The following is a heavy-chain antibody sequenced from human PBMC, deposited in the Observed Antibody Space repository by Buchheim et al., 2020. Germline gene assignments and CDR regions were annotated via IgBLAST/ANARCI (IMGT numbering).Heavy chain of an antibody. CDR3: ARDPVYYDSYPHWYFDL. CDR2: IYYSGST. J-gene: IGHJ2*01. D-gene: IGHD3-22*01. CDR1: GGSISSYY. V-gene: IGHV4-59*01. Sequence: QVQLQESGPGLVKPSETLSLTCTVSGGSISSYYWSWIRQPPGKGLEWIGYIYYSGSTNYNPSLKSRVTISVDTSKNQFSLKLSSVTAADTAVYYCARDPVYYDSYPHWYFDLWSRGTL.